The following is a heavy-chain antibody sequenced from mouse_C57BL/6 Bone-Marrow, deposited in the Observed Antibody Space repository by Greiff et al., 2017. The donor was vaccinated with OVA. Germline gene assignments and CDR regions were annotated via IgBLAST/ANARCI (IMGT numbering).Heavy chain of an antibody. CDR3: ARSDWAWFAY. CDR1: GYTFTDYY. CDR2: IYPGSGNT. J-gene: IGHJ3*01. Sequence: LVESGAELVRPGASVKLSCKASGYTFTDYYINWVKQRPGQGLEWIARIYPGSGNTYYNEKFKGKATLTAEKSSSTAYMQLSSLTSEDSAVYFCARSDWAWFAYWGQGTLVTVSA. V-gene: IGHV1-76*01.